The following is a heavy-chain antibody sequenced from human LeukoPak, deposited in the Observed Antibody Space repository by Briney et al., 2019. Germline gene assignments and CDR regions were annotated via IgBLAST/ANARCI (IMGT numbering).Heavy chain of an antibody. CDR1: GFSFSSYG. D-gene: IGHD2-2*01. J-gene: IGHJ4*02. Sequence: SGGSLRLSCAASGFSFSSYGLHWVRQAPGKGLEWVAVISYDGSNKYYADSVKGRFTISRDNSKNTLYLQMNSLRAEDTAVYFCAKRGFHGSSWYFDHWGQGTLVTVSS. CDR2: ISYDGSNK. CDR3: AKRGFHGSSWYFDH. V-gene: IGHV3-30*18.